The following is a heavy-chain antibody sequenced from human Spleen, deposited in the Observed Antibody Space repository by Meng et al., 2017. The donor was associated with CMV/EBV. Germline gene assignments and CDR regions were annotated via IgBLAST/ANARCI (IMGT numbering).Heavy chain of an antibody. CDR3: ARDPGGPTMLGFDI. J-gene: IGHJ3*02. CDR2: ISTTSSTI. V-gene: IGHV3-48*04. CDR1: GFTFSSYS. D-gene: IGHD5-12*01. Sequence: GGSLRLSCAASGFTFSSYSMNWVRQAPGKGLEWVSYISTTSSTIYYADSVNGRFTISRDNAKNSLYLQMNSLRGEDTAVYYCARDPGGPTMLGFDIWGQGTLVTVSS.